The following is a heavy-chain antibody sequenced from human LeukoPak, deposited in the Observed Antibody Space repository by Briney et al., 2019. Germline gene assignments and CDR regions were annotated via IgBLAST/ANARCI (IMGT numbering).Heavy chain of an antibody. D-gene: IGHD3-22*01. V-gene: IGHV4-30-2*01. Sequence: SETLSLTCAVSGGSISSGGYSWSWIRQPPGKGLEWIGYIYHSGSTYYNSSLKSRVTISVDRSKNQFSLKLSSVTAADTAVYYCARFYDSSWLDAFDIWGQGTVVTVSS. CDR2: IYHSGST. CDR3: ARFYDSSWLDAFDI. J-gene: IGHJ3*02. CDR1: GGSISSGGYS.